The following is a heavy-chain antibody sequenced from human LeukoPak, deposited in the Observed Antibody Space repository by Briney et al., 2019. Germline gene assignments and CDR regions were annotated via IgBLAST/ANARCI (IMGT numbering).Heavy chain of an antibody. CDR1: GFTFSSYG. J-gene: IGHJ4*02. V-gene: IGHV3-30*18. CDR2: ISYDGSNK. CDR3: AKDDTRRYSSVWFPDY. D-gene: IGHD6-13*01. Sequence: GRSLRLSCAASGFTFSSYGMHWVRQAPGKGLEWVAVISYDGSNKYYADSVKGRFTISRDNSKNTLFLQMNTLRVEDMAVYYCAKDDTRRYSSVWFPDYWGQGTLVTVSS.